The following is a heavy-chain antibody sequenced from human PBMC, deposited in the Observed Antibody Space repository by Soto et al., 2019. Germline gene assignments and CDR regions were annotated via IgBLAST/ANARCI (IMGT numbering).Heavy chain of an antibody. CDR3: SREMVAYYGSGSYSYGMDV. CDR1: GFTFSSYW. CDR2: IKQDGSEK. D-gene: IGHD3-10*01. J-gene: IGHJ6*02. Sequence: GGSLRLSCAASGFTFSSYWMSWVRQAPGKGLEWVANIKQDGSEKYYVDSLKGRFTISRDNAKNSLYLQMNSLRAEDTAVYYCSREMVAYYGSGSYSYGMDVWGQGTTVTVSS. V-gene: IGHV3-7*01.